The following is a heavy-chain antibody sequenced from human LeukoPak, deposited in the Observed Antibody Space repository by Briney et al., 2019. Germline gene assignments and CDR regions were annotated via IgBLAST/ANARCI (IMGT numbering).Heavy chain of an antibody. Sequence: ASVNVSCKASGYTFTSYDTNGVRQATGQGLEWMGWMNPTRGNTGYAQKFQGRVTMTRNTSISTAYMELSSLRSADTAVYYCARDESEGYYDSSGSSDAFDIWGQGTMVTVSS. CDR3: ARDESEGYYDSSGSSDAFDI. V-gene: IGHV1-8*01. CDR2: MNPTRGNT. CDR1: GYTFTSYD. J-gene: IGHJ3*02. D-gene: IGHD3-22*01.